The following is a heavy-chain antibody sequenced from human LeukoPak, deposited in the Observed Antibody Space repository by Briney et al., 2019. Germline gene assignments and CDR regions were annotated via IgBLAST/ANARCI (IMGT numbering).Heavy chain of an antibody. CDR3: AKEIRPKDY. V-gene: IGHV3-23*01. J-gene: IGHJ4*02. CDR2: ISISGDAT. Sequence: GGSLRLSCAVSGFSLSRNAMTWVRQAPGKGLQWISSISISGDATDYEDSVKGRFTIYRDISKNTLYLQMNSLRVDDTAVYYCAKEIRPKDYWGQGTLVTVSS. CDR1: GFSLSRNA.